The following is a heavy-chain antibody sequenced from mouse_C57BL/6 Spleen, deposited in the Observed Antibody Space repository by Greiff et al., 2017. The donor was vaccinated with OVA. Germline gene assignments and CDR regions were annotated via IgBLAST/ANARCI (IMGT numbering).Heavy chain of an antibody. J-gene: IGHJ3*01. CDR1: GYTFTSYW. Sequence: QVQLQQPGAELVPPGASVQLSCTASGYTFTSYWLQWVNQRPGQGLEWIGEIDPSDSYTNATQKFKGKATLTVDTASSTAYMQLSSLTAEDSAVDYWARGEGFAYWGQGTLGTVSA. CDR2: IDPSDSYT. CDR3: ARGEGFAY. V-gene: IGHV1-50*01.